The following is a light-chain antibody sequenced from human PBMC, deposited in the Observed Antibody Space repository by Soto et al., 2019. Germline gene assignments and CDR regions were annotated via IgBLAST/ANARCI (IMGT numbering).Light chain of an antibody. V-gene: IGLV4-69*01. Sequence: QSVLTQSPSASASLGASVKLTCTLSSGHSSYAIAWHQQQPEKGPRYLMKLNSDGSHSKGDGIPDRFSGSSSGAERYLTISSLQSEDEADYHSQTCGTGIHYVFGTGTKLNVL. CDR1: SGHSSYA. CDR3: QTCGTGIHYV. J-gene: IGLJ1*01. CDR2: LNSDGSH.